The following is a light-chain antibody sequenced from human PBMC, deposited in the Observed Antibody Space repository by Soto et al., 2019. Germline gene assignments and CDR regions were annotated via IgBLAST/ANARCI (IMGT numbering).Light chain of an antibody. CDR1: QSVRNY. J-gene: IGKJ4*01. Sequence: EIVLTQSPATLSLSPGERATLSCRASQSVRNYLAWYQQKPGQAPRLLIYDASNRATGIPARFSGSGSGTVATLTSSSLEPEDFAVYYWQQRNNWPPFFGGGTKVEIK. CDR2: DAS. V-gene: IGKV3-11*01. CDR3: QQRNNWPPF.